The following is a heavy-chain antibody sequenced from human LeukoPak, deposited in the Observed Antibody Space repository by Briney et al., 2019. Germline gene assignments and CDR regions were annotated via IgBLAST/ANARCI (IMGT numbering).Heavy chain of an antibody. D-gene: IGHD5-18*01. Sequence: PSETLSLTCTVSGGSISSTNSYWGWIRQPPGKGLEWIGSIYYSGNTYYNPSLKSRVTISVDTSKNQFSLKLSSVTAADTSVYYCARHGLPWVRRGSPYYFDYWGQGTLVTVSS. CDR3: ARHGLPWVRRGSPYYFDY. J-gene: IGHJ4*02. CDR2: IYYSGNT. CDR1: GGSISSTNSY. V-gene: IGHV4-39*01.